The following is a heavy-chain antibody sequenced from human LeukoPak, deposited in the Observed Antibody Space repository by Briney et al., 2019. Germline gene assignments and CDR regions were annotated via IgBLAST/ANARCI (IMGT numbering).Heavy chain of an antibody. V-gene: IGHV4-59*01. CDR1: GGSISSYY. J-gene: IGHJ4*02. CDR3: ATVASGWYPDY. CDR2: IYYSGST. Sequence: SETLSLTRTVSGGSISSYYWSWIRQPPGKGLEWIGYIYYSGSTNYNPSLKSRVTISVDTSKNQFSLKLSSVTAADTAVYYCATVASGWYPDYWGQGALVTVAS. D-gene: IGHD6-19*01.